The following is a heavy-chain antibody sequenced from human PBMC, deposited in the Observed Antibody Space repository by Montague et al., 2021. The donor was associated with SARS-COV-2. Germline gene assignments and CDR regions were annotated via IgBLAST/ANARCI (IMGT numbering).Heavy chain of an antibody. J-gene: IGHJ6*02. CDR2: IYYSGST. V-gene: IGHV4-31*03. CDR1: GGSISSGGYY. Sequence: TLSLTCTVSGGSISSGGYYWSWIRQHPGKGLEWIGYIYYSGSTYYNPSLKSRVTISVDTSKNQFSLKLSSVTAADTAVYYCARDLGSLYDVWSTSYGMDVWGQGTTVTVSS. D-gene: IGHD3-3*01. CDR3: ARDLGSLYDVWSTSYGMDV.